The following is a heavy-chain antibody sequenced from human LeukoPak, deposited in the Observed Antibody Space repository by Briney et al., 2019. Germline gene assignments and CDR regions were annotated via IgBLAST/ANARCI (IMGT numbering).Heavy chain of an antibody. Sequence: ASVKVSCKASGYTFTTYAMHWVRQAPGQRLEWMGWINAGNGNTKYSQKFQGRVTITRDTSASTAYMELSSLRSEYTAVYYCARTTAMVTIFDYWGQGTLVTVSS. J-gene: IGHJ4*02. CDR1: GYTFTTYA. V-gene: IGHV1-3*01. D-gene: IGHD5-18*01. CDR3: ARTTAMVTIFDY. CDR2: INAGNGNT.